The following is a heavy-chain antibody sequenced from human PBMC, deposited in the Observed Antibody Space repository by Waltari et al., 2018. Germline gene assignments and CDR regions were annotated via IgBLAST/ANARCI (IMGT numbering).Heavy chain of an antibody. CDR3: ASLGYDILTGYSPLPYYFDY. CDR1: GGTFSSYA. V-gene: IGHV1-69*05. J-gene: IGHJ4*02. D-gene: IGHD3-9*01. CDR2: IIPIFGTA. Sequence: QDQLVQSGAEVKKPGSSVKVSCKASGGTFSSYAISWVRQAPGQGLEWMGGIIPIFGTANYAQKFQGRVTITTDESTSTAYMELSSLRSEDTAVYYCASLGYDILTGYSPLPYYFDYWGQGTLVTVSS.